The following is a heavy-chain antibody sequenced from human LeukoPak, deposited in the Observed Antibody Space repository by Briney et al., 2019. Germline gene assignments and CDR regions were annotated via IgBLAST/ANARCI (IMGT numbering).Heavy chain of an antibody. D-gene: IGHD3-10*01. CDR2: ISPYNGNT. Sequence: GASVKVSCKASGYTFTGYYMHWVRQAPGQGLEWMGWISPYNGNTNYAPKLQGRVIMTTDTSTNTASMELRTLRSDDTAVYYCARDYSGSGRLGYWGQGTLVTVSS. CDR3: ARDYSGSGRLGY. V-gene: IGHV1-18*04. CDR1: GYTFTGYY. J-gene: IGHJ4*02.